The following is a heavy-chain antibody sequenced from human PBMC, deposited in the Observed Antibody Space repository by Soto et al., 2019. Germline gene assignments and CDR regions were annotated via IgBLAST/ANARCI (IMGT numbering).Heavy chain of an antibody. Sequence: EVQLVESGGGLVQPGRSLRLSCAASGFTFDDYAMHWVRQAPGKGLEWVSGISWNSGSIGYADSVKGRFTISRDNAKNSLYLQMNSLRAEDTALYYCAKDMVSGDYYYFGMDVWGQGTTVTGSS. CDR1: GFTFDDYA. D-gene: IGHD3-10*01. J-gene: IGHJ6*02. CDR2: ISWNSGSI. CDR3: AKDMVSGDYYYFGMDV. V-gene: IGHV3-9*01.